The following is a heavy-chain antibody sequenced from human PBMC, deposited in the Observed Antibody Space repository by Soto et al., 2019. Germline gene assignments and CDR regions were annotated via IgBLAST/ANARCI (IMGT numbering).Heavy chain of an antibody. CDR2: IVVGSGNT. Sequence: SVKVSCKASGFTFTSSAVQWVRQARGQRLEWIGWIVVGSGNTNYAQKFQERVTITRDMSTSTAYMELSSLRSEDTAVYYCAAGFRAIAAAVATPLTAFDIWGQGTMVTVSS. J-gene: IGHJ3*02. D-gene: IGHD6-13*01. CDR3: AAGFRAIAAAVATPLTAFDI. V-gene: IGHV1-58*01. CDR1: GFTFTSSA.